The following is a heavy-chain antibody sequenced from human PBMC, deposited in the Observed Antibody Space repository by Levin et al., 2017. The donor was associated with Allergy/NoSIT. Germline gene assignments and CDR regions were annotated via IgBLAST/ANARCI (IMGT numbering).Heavy chain of an antibody. CDR2: IYYSGST. V-gene: IGHV4-39*01. CDR1: GGSISSSSYY. Sequence: SQTLSLTCTVSGGSISSSSYYWGWIRQPPGKGLEWIGSIYYSGSTYYNPSLKSRVTISVDTSKNQFSLKLSSVTAADTAVYYCARHPDYYYYYMDVWGKGTTVTVSS. J-gene: IGHJ6*03. CDR3: ARHPDYYYYYMDV.